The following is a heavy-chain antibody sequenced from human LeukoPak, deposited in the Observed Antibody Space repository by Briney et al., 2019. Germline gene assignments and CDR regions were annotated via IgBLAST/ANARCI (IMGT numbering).Heavy chain of an antibody. CDR1: GYSISSGYY. CDR3: ARTSKEIWFGEYFDY. Sequence: SETLSLTCTVSGYSISSGYYWGWIRQPPGKGLEWIGSIYHSGSTYYNPSLKSRVTISVDTSKNQFSLKLSSVTAADTAVYYCARTSKEIWFGEYFDYWGQGTLVTVSS. V-gene: IGHV4-38-2*02. CDR2: IYHSGST. D-gene: IGHD3-10*01. J-gene: IGHJ4*02.